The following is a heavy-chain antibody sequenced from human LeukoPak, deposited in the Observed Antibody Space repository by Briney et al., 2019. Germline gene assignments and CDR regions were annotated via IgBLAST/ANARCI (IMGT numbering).Heavy chain of an antibody. CDR2: VFYSGNT. D-gene: IGHD3-16*01. J-gene: IGHJ3*01. CDR3: ARGLPGRDAFDV. Sequence: SETLSLTCTVSGGSISSFYWNWIRQPPGKGLEWVGCVFYSGNTNYNPSLGSRVTISEDTSKNQFSLNLNSLTAADTAVYYCARGLPGRDAFDVWGQGTVVTVSS. CDR1: GGSISSFY. V-gene: IGHV4-59*13.